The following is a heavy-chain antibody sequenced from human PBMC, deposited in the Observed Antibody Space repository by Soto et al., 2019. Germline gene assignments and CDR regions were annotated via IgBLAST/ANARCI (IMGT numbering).Heavy chain of an antibody. CDR3: ARDCNYVPYIPDY. CDR1: GYTFTSYA. D-gene: IGHD4-4*01. J-gene: IGHJ4*02. V-gene: IGHV1-3*01. Sequence: ASVKVSCKASGYTFTSYAMHWVRQAPGQRLEWMGWINAGNGNTKYSQKFQGRVTITRDTSASTAYMELSSLRSEDTAVYYCARDCNYVPYIPDYWGQGTLVTVSS. CDR2: INAGNGNT.